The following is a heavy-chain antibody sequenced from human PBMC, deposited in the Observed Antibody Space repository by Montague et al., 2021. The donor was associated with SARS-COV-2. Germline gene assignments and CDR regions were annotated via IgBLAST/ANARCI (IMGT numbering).Heavy chain of an antibody. CDR1: GFTFTNYW. CDR2: INQGGTEI. J-gene: IGHJ6*02. D-gene: IGHD4-23*01. Sequence: SLRLSLSASGFTFTNYWLSWLRQAPGKGPEWVASINQGGTEIHYLDSVNGRFTISRDNAKNSLYLQMNSLRAEDTAVYYCARRNYGGDKYYYYGVDVWGQGTTVTVSS. CDR3: ARRNYGGDKYYYYGVDV. V-gene: IGHV3-7*01.